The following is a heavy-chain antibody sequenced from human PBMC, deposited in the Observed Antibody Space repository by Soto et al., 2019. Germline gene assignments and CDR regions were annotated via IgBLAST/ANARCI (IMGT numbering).Heavy chain of an antibody. D-gene: IGHD1-20*01. CDR2: ISAYNGNT. CDR1: GYTFTSYA. J-gene: IGHJ5*02. V-gene: IGHV1-18*01. CDR3: ARDRYNWNGWFDP. Sequence: ASVKVSCKASGYTFTSYAMHWVRQAPGQGLEWMGWISAYNGNTNYAQKLQGRVTMTTDTSTSTAYMELRSLRSDDTAVYYCARDRYNWNGWFDPWGQGTLVTVSS.